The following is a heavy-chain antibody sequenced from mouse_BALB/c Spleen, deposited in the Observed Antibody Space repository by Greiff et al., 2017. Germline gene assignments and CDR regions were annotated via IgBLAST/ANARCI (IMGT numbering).Heavy chain of an antibody. Sequence: VQLQQSGPGLVAPSQSLSITCTVSGFSLTSYGVHWVRQPPGKGLEWLGVIWAGGSTNYNSALMSRLSISKDNSKSQVFLKMNSLQTDDTAMYYCARVGYYGSSLNWYFDVWGAGTTVTVSS. V-gene: IGHV2-9*02. CDR1: GFSLTSYG. J-gene: IGHJ1*01. CDR3: ARVGYYGSSLNWYFDV. D-gene: IGHD1-1*01. CDR2: IWAGGST.